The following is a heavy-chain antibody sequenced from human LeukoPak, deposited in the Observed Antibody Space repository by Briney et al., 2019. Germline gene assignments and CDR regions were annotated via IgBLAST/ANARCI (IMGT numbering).Heavy chain of an antibody. Sequence: SETLSLTCAIYGGSFSGYFWSWFRQPPGKGLEWIGYISDSGSTTYSPSLRSRVTISEDTSKNQFSLILRSVTAADTAVYYCGRLPPPGDYIDYWGQGTRVIVSS. CDR2: ISDSGST. J-gene: IGHJ4*02. CDR3: GRLPPPGDYIDY. V-gene: IGHV4-59*01. CDR1: GGSFSGYF.